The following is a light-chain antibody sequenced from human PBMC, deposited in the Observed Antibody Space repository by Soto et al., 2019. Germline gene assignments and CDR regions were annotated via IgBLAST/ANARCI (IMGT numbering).Light chain of an antibody. CDR2: EGS. CDR1: SSDVGNYNL. CDR3: CSYARGSTYV. Sequence: QSVLTQPASVSGSPGQSITISCTGASSDVGNYNLVSWYQQHPGKAPKLMIYEGSKRPSGVSNRFSGSKSDNTASLTISGLKAEDEAHYYCCSYARGSTYVFGTGTKV. J-gene: IGLJ1*01. V-gene: IGLV2-23*01.